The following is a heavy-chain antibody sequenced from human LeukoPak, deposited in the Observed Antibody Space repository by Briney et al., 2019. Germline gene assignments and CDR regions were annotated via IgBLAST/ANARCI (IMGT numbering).Heavy chain of an antibody. CDR2: IYTTGNT. V-gene: IGHV4-4*07. D-gene: IGHD3-3*01. Sequence: PSETLSLTCSVSGGSISSYYWSWLRQPAGKGREWIGRIYTTGNTDYSPSLKSRVTMSVDTSKNQFSLNLSSVTAADTAVYYCARDARGWSGFDYWGQGTLVTVSS. CDR1: GGSISSYY. CDR3: ARDARGWSGFDY. J-gene: IGHJ4*02.